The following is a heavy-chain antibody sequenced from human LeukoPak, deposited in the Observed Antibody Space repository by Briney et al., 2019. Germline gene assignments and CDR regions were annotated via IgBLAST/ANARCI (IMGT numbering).Heavy chain of an antibody. D-gene: IGHD5-18*01. CDR1: GGSISSYY. V-gene: IGHV4-34*01. CDR3: ARERIRLWFSVDYYGMDV. Sequence: SETLSLTCTVSGGSISSYYWSWIRQPPGKGLEWIGEINHSGSTNYNPSLKSRVTISVDTSKNQFSLKLSSVTAADTAVYYCARERIRLWFSVDYYGMDVWGQGTTVTVSS. CDR2: INHSGST. J-gene: IGHJ6*02.